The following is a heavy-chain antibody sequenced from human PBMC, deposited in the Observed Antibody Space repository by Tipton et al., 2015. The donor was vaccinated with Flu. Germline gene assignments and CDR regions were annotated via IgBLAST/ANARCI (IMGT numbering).Heavy chain of an antibody. CDR1: GYSISSGYF. CDR3: ARLGPDY. Sequence: TLSLTCSVSGYSISSGYFWGWIRQSPGKGLEWIGSILHSGSTYFNPSLKSRVSMSVDTSMNQFSLKLSSVTAADTAVYYCARLGPDYWGQGALVTVSS. J-gene: IGHJ4*02. CDR2: ILHSGST. V-gene: IGHV4-38-2*01.